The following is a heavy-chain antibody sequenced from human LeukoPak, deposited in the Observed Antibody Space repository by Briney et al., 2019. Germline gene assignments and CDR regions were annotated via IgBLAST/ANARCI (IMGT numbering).Heavy chain of an antibody. Sequence: QPGRSLRLSCAASGFTFSSYGMHWVRQAPGRGLEWVAVIWYDGSNKYYGDSVKGRFTIPRDNSKTTLYLQMNSLRAEDTAVYSCARGLPHWSSSWYWPIAYWGQGTLVTVSS. CDR3: ARGLPHWSSSWYWPIAY. CDR1: GFTFSSYG. V-gene: IGHV3-33*01. CDR2: IWYDGSNK. D-gene: IGHD6-13*01. J-gene: IGHJ4*02.